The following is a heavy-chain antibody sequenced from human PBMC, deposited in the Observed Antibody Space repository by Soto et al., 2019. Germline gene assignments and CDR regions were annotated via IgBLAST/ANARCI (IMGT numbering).Heavy chain of an antibody. CDR2: INPSGGST. D-gene: IGHD2-15*01. J-gene: IGHJ6*02. V-gene: IGHV1-46*01. CDR1: GYTFTSYY. Sequence: GASVKVSCKASGYTFTSYYMHWVRQAPGQGLEWMGIINPSGGSTSYAQKFQGRVTMTRDTSTSTVYMELSSLRSEDTAVYYCAREYLKSSYCSGGSCYSYYYYGMDVWGQGTTVTVSS. CDR3: AREYLKSSYCSGGSCYSYYYYGMDV.